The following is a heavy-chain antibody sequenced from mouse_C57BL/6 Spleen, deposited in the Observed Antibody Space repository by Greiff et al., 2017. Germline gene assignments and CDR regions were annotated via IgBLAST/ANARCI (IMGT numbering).Heavy chain of an antibody. V-gene: IGHV5-17*01. CDR2: ISSGSSTI. CDR1: GFTFSDYG. Sequence: EVKLVESGGGLVKPGGSLKLSCAASGFTFSDYGMHWVRQAPEKGLEWVAYISSGSSTIYYADTVKGRFTISRDNAKNPLFLQMTSLRSEDTAMYYCTRKVSGDWYFDVWGTGTTVTVSS. J-gene: IGHJ1*03. D-gene: IGHD2-14*01. CDR3: TRKVSGDWYFDV.